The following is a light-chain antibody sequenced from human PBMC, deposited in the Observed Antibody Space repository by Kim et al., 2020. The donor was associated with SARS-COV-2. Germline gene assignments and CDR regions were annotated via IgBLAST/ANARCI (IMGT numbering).Light chain of an antibody. J-gene: IGLJ2*01. Sequence: PGQSITISCTGSSSDVGDYTYLSWYQQHPDKAPKLIIYDVSKRPSGVSSRFSGSKSANTASLTISGLQAEDEAAYYCTSYTTTRVLFGGGTKVTVL. V-gene: IGLV2-14*03. CDR3: TSYTTTRVL. CDR1: SSDVGDYTY. CDR2: DVS.